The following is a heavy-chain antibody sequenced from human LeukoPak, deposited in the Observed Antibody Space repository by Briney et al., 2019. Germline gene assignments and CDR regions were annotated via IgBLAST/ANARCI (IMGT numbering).Heavy chain of an antibody. Sequence: SQTLSLTCTVSGGSISSGDYYWSWIRQPPGKGLEWIAYMYYSGSTYYNPSLKSRVTMSADTSRNQLSLKLSSVIAADTAVYYCARPYYYDSRIDPWGQGILVTVSS. CDR3: ARPYYYDSRIDP. CDR2: MYYSGST. D-gene: IGHD3-22*01. J-gene: IGHJ5*02. CDR1: GGSISSGDYY. V-gene: IGHV4-30-4*01.